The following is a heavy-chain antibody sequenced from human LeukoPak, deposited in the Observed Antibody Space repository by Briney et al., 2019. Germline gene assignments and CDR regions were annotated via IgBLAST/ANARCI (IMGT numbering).Heavy chain of an antibody. CDR2: ISDSGGST. V-gene: IGHV3-23*01. D-gene: IGHD1-26*01. J-gene: IGHJ5*02. CDR1: GFTFSSYA. Sequence: QTGGSLRLSCAASGFTFSSYAMSWVRQAPGKGLEWVSAISDSGGSTYYADSVKGRFTISRDNSKNTLYLQMNSLRAEDTAVYYCAKLHIEGKNWFDPWGQGTLVTVSS. CDR3: AKLHIEGKNWFDP.